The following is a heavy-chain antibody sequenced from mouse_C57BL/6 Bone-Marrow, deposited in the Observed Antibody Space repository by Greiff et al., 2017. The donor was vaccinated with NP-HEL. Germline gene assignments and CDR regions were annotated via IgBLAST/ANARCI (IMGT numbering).Heavy chain of an antibody. D-gene: IGHD1-1*01. V-gene: IGHV1-26*01. CDR2: INPNNGGT. J-gene: IGHJ2*01. Sequence: EVQLQQSGPELVKPGASVKISCKASGYTFTDYYMNWVKQSHGKSLEWIGDINPNNGGTIYNQKFKGKATLTVDKSSSTAYMELRSLTSEDSAVYYCARGILRRSFDYWGQGTTLTVSS. CDR1: GYTFTDYY. CDR3: ARGILRRSFDY.